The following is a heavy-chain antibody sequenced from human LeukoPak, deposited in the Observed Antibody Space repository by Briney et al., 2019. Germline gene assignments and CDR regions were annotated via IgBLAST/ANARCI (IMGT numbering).Heavy chain of an antibody. V-gene: IGHV3-30*18. D-gene: IGHD5-18*01. CDR2: ISYDGSNK. CDR1: GFTFSSYG. J-gene: IGHJ4*02. Sequence: GGSLRLSCAASGFTFSSYGMHWVRQAPGKGLEWVAVISYDGSNKYYADSVKGRFTISRDNSKNTLYLQMNSLRAEDTAVYYCAKDGGYDYSVLIQLWRYYFDYWGQGTLVTVSS. CDR3: AKDGGYDYSVLIQLWRYYFDY.